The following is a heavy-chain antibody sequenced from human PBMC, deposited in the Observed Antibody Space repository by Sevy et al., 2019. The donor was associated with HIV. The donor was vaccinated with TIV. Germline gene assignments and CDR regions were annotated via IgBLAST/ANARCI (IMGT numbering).Heavy chain of an antibody. D-gene: IGHD2-2*01. CDR3: ASDKPEGVVVVPGAMWGGVDY. V-gene: IGHV1-18*01. J-gene: IGHJ4*02. CDR1: GYTFRSYG. CDR2: ISPYTGDT. Sequence: ASVKVSCRASGYTFRSYGISWVRQAPGQGLEWMGWISPYTGDTDFAQKVQGRVSMTSDTSTSTAYMELMSLRSDNTAVYYCASDKPEGVVVVPGAMWGGVDYWGQGTLVTVSS.